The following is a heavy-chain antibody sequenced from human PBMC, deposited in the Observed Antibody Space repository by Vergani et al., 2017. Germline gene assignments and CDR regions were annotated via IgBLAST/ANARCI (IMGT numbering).Heavy chain of an antibody. J-gene: IGHJ6*03. V-gene: IGHV3-33*01. CDR1: GFTFSTYA. CDR3: VREVSYCGDTTCRNPSYVYYYHMDV. Sequence: QVQLVESGGGVVQPGRSLRLSCTSSGFTFSTYAMHWVRQAPGKGLEWVAIIYYDGSKKYYADSVKGRFTSSRDNSRNTLDLLMSSLRAEDTAIYYCVREVSYCGDTTCRNPSYVYYYHMDVWGEGTTVTVSS. D-gene: IGHD2-21*01. CDR2: IYYDGSKK.